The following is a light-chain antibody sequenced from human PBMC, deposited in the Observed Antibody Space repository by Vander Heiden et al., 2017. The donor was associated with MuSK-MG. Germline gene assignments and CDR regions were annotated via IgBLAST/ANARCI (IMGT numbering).Light chain of an antibody. CDR2: WAS. V-gene: IGKV4-1*01. CDR3: QQHDCNPGIT. CDR1: QSVLYSSNNKNY. J-gene: IGKJ4*01. Sequence: DILMTQSPDSLAVSLGERATINCKSSQSVLYSSNNKNYLAWYQQKPGQPPKLLIYWASTRESGVPDRFSGSGYGTDFTLTISSRQAEDVAVYYCQQHDCNPGITFGAGTKVEIK.